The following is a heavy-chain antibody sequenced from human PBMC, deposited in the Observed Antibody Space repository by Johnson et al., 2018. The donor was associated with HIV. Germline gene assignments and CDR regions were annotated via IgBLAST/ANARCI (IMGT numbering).Heavy chain of an antibody. CDR1: GFTFDDYA. CDR3: AKTITMIGRFDAFDI. D-gene: IGHD3-22*01. Sequence: ASGFTFDDYAIHWVRQAPGKGLEWVSGISWNSGSIGYADSVKGRFTISRDNAKNTLYLQMNSLRAEDTALYYCAKTITMIGRFDAFDIWGQGTMVTVSS. V-gene: IGHV3-9*01. CDR2: ISWNSGSI. J-gene: IGHJ3*02.